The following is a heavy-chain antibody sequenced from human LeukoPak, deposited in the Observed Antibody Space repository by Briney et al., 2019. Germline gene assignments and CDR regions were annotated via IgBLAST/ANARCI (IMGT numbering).Heavy chain of an antibody. CDR1: GGSISSNY. V-gene: IGHV4-4*07. Sequence: SETLSLTCTVSGGSISSNYWSWIRQPAGKGLEYIGRIYSSGNTNYNPSLKSRVTMSVDTSKNQFSLLLPSVTAADTAVYYCARVWLSSGSYWYFDFWGRGTLVIVSS. CDR2: IYSSGNT. CDR3: ARVWLSSGSYWYFDF. J-gene: IGHJ2*01. D-gene: IGHD3-22*01.